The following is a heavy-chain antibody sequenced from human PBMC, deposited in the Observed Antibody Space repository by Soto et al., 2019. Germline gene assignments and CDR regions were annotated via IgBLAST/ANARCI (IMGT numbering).Heavy chain of an antibody. Sequence: QVQLQESGPGLVKPSETLSLTCTVSGGSISSYYWSWIRQPAAKGLEWIGRIYTSGRTNYNPSLQSRVTMSVETSKKEFSLKLNSVTAADTAVYYCARGSGSYGFDIWGQGTMVTVSS. CDR2: IYTSGRT. D-gene: IGHD1-26*01. CDR3: ARGSGSYGFDI. J-gene: IGHJ3*02. V-gene: IGHV4-4*07. CDR1: GGSISSYY.